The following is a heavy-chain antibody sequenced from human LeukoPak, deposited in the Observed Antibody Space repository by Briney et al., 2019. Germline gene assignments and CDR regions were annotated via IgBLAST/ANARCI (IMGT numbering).Heavy chain of an antibody. CDR3: ARDGYGDYYYFDY. J-gene: IGHJ4*02. CDR2: ISSSGSSI. V-gene: IGHV3-48*01. D-gene: IGHD4-17*01. CDR1: GFIVSSSY. Sequence: GGSLRLSCAVSGFIVSSSYLSWVRQAPGKRLEWISYISSSGSSIYYAGSVKGRFTISRDNAKNSLYLQMNSLRVEDTAVYYCARDGYGDYYYFDYWGQGTLVTVSS.